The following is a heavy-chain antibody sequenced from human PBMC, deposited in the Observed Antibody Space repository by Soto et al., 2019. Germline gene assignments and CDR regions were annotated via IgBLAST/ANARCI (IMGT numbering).Heavy chain of an antibody. CDR3: ARGHYYYAMDV. CDR2: ISHGGSP. CDR1: GGSVSSGVFS. V-gene: IGHV4-30-2*01. Sequence: SETLSLTCAVSGGSVSSGVFSWNWIRQPPGQGLEWIGYISHGGSPHYTPSLRGRVSISVDRSTNVISLNLTSMTPADTAVYFCARGHYYYAMDVWGQGTTVTVSS. J-gene: IGHJ6*02.